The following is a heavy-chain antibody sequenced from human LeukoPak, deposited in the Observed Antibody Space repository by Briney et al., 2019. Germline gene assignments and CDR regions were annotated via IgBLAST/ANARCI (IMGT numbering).Heavy chain of an antibody. CDR2: IYYSGST. CDR3: ARDKFVVGSSGYFDY. V-gene: IGHV4-30-4*01. CDR1: GGSISSGDYY. J-gene: IGHJ4*02. Sequence: PSETLSLTCTVSGGSISSGDYYWSRIRQPPGKGLEWIGYIYYSGSTYYNPSLKSRVTISVDTSKNQFSLKLSSVTAADTAVYYCARDKFVVGSSGYFDYWGQGTLVTVSS. D-gene: IGHD3-22*01.